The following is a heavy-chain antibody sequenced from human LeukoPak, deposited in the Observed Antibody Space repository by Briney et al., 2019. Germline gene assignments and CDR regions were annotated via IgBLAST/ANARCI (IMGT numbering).Heavy chain of an antibody. J-gene: IGHJ4*02. Sequence: GGSLRLSCAASGFTFSSYSMNWVRQAPGKGLEWVSSISSSSSYIYYADSVKGRFTISRDNAKNSLYLQMNSLRAEDTAVYYCARDPEVAGQVSFDYWGQGTLVTVSS. V-gene: IGHV3-21*01. CDR1: GFTFSSYS. CDR2: ISSSSSYI. CDR3: ARDPEVAGQVSFDY. D-gene: IGHD6-19*01.